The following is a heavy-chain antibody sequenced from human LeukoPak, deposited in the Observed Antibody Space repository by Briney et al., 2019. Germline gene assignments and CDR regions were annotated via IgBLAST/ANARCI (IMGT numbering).Heavy chain of an antibody. CDR2: ISSSGSTI. CDR1: GFTFSDHY. D-gene: IGHD5-18*01. Sequence: GGSLRLSCAASGFTFSDHYMNWIRQAPGKGLEWVSYISSSGSTIYYADSVKGRFTISRDNAKNSLYLQMNSLRAEDTAVYYCASTVDTAMVTSSNYWGQGTLVTVSS. CDR3: ASTVDTAMVTSSNY. J-gene: IGHJ4*02. V-gene: IGHV3-11*01.